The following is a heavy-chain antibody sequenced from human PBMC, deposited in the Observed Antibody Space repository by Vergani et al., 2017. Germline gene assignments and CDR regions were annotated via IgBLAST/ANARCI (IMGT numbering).Heavy chain of an antibody. CDR2: VHHSGIS. CDR1: GYSISSGYY. D-gene: IGHD6-25*01. V-gene: IGHV4-38-2*02. Sequence: QVQLQETGPGLVKPSEILALTCTVSGYSISSGYYWAWIRQSPEKGLEWIGSVHHSGISYYNPSLKSRVTISLDTSKNQFSLKLTSVTAAETAVYYCARDXPQSPAAPDEGFDYWGQGTLVTVS. J-gene: IGHJ4*02. CDR3: ARDXPQSPAAPDEGFDY.